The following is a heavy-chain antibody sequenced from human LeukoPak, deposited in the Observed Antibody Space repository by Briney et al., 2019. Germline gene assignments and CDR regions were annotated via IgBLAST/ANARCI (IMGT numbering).Heavy chain of an antibody. J-gene: IGHJ4*02. Sequence: GGSLRLSCAPSGFTFSRHGMHWVRQAPGKGLEWVAIISNDGSRKYYAHSVEGRFTISRDNSKNTLYLQMNSLRAEDTAVYYCARETLNSGYDYGFDYWGQGTLVTVSS. CDR1: GFTFSRHG. CDR2: ISNDGSRK. CDR3: ARETLNSGYDYGFDY. V-gene: IGHV3-33*05. D-gene: IGHD5-12*01.